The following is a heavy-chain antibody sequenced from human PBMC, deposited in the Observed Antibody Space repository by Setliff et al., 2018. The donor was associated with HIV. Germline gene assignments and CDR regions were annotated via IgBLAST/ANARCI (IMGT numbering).Heavy chain of an antibody. CDR3: ARVRSYGSAYDAFDV. CDR2: INHSGIT. V-gene: IGHV4-34*01. Sequence: PSETLSLTCAVYGGSFSGYYWSWIRQPPGKGLEWVGEINHSGITHYNPSLKSRFTISLDTPKNQFSLRLTSVTAADTAVYYCARVRSYGSAYDAFDVWGPGTMVTVSS. J-gene: IGHJ3*01. D-gene: IGHD3-10*01. CDR1: GGSFSGYY.